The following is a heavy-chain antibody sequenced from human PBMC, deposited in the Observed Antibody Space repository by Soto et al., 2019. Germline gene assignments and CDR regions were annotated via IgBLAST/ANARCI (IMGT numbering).Heavy chain of an antibody. V-gene: IGHV1-2*02. D-gene: IGHD3-10*02. CDR2: INPKFGDT. CDR1: GSTFTAYY. J-gene: IGHJ6*02. CDR3: ARNMDYYYGRGSGNGHGV. Sequence: QVQLVQSGAEGKEPGDSGRVSCEASGSTFTAYYIHGVRQAPGQGLEWMGWINPKFGDTTYAQDFQGRVSMTRDMSISTVYMELSRLTSDDTAIYYCARNMDYYYGRGSGNGHGVWGQGTTVTVFS.